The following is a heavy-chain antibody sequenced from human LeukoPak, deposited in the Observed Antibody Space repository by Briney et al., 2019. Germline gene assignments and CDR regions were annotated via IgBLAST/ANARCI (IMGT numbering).Heavy chain of an antibody. CDR1: GFTFSSYW. CDR3: ASGGNMVGAKGFDY. V-gene: IGHV3-7*03. J-gene: IGHJ4*02. Sequence: GGSLRLSCAASGFTFSSYWMSWVRQAPGKGLEWVANIKQDGSEKYYVDSVKGRFTISRDNAKNSMYLQTNSLRVEDTAVYYCASGGNMVGAKGFDYWGQGTLVTVSS. D-gene: IGHD1-26*01. CDR2: IKQDGSEK.